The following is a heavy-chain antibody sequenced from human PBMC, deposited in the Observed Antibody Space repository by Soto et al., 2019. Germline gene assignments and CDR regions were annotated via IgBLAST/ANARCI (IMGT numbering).Heavy chain of an antibody. CDR1: GGTFSSYA. CDR3: ARSQGSSTSLEIYYYYYYGMDV. V-gene: IGHV1-69*01. CDR2: IIPISRTA. Sequence: QVQLVQSGAEVKKPGSSVKVSCKASGGTFSSYAISWVRQAPGQGLEWMGGIIPISRTANYAQKFQGRVTITADESTSTAYMELSSLRSEATAVYYCARSQGSSTSLEIYYYYYYGMDVWGQGTTVTVSS. J-gene: IGHJ6*02. D-gene: IGHD2-2*01.